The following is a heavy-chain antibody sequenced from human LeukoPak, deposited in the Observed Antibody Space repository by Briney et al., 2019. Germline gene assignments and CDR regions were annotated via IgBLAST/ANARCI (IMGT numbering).Heavy chain of an antibody. CDR3: AKDTQGMTGGFDY. V-gene: IGHV3-9*01. D-gene: IGHD1-26*01. CDR1: GFTFDDYA. J-gene: IGHJ4*02. Sequence: GGSLRLSCAASGFTFDDYAMHWVRQAPGKGLEWVSGINWNSGTIGYADSVKGRFTISRDNAKNYLYLQVSSLRTEDTALYYCAKDTQGMTGGFDYWGQGTLVTVSS. CDR2: INWNSGTI.